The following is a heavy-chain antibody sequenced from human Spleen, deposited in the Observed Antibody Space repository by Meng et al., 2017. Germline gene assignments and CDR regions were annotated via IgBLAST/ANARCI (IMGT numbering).Heavy chain of an antibody. CDR2: IDSAVNSYYT. J-gene: IGHJ6*02. CDR3: ARAVILVGAPPRYYYYGMDV. V-gene: IGHV3-23*01. D-gene: IGHD1-26*01. CDR1: GFTFSSYP. Sequence: GGSLRLSCAASGFTFSSYPMTWVRQAPGKGLEWVSSIDSAVNSYYTYYADSVKGRFTISRDTSRNTLYLQMNSLRADDTAVYYCARAVILVGAPPRYYYYGMDVWGQGTTVTVSS.